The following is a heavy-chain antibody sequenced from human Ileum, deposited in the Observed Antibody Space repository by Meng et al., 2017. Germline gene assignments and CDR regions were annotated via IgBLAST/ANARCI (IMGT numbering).Heavy chain of an antibody. V-gene: IGHV4-61*01. D-gene: IGHD6-19*01. CDR1: GASISNGSYF. Sequence: GSLRLSCTVSGASISNGSYFWSWIRQPPGKGLEWIGYNYYMGSTNYNPSLKSRVTISLDMSKNQFSLRLTSVAAADTAVYCCAGGTVAVAGKTGVDYWGQGTLVTVSS. J-gene: IGHJ4*02. CDR2: NYYMGST. CDR3: AGGTVAVAGKTGVDY.